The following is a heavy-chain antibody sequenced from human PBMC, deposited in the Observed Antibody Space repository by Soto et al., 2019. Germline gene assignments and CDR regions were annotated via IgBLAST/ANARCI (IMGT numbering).Heavy chain of an antibody. J-gene: IGHJ6*02. CDR1: GYTFTSYG. CDR3: ARRAPPLDV. V-gene: IGHV1-18*01. Sequence: QVQLVQSGAEVKKPRASVQVSCKASGYTFTSYGISWVRQAPEQGLEWMGWISAYNGNRKYAQKLQGRVSMCTDTSSSTAYMERMSLRSDGTAVYCCARRAPPLDVWGQGTTVTVSS. CDR2: ISAYNGNR.